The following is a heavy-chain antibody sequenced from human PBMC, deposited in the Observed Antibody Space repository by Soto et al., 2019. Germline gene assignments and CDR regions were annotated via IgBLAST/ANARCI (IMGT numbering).Heavy chain of an antibody. D-gene: IGHD6-13*01. Sequence: PSETLSLTCTVSGGSISSYYWSWIRQPPGKGLEWIGYIYYSGSTNYNPSLKSRVTISVDTSKNQFSLKLSSVTAADTAVYYCAKEAAAGSWSNWFDPWGQGTLVTVSS. J-gene: IGHJ5*02. V-gene: IGHV4-59*01. CDR1: GGSISSYY. CDR2: IYYSGST. CDR3: AKEAAAGSWSNWFDP.